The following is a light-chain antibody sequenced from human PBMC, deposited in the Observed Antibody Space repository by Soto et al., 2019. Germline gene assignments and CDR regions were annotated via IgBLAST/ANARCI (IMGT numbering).Light chain of an antibody. J-gene: IGLJ1*01. CDR3: SSSTTRGTRV. Sequence: QSVLTQPASVSGSPGQSITISCTGTNSYFGAYKPVSWYQHHPGKAPKLMIYDVSYRPSGVSNRFSGSQSGNTASLTISGLQPEDESDYYCSSSTTRGTRVFGTGTKVTVL. CDR2: DVS. CDR1: NSYFGAYKP. V-gene: IGLV2-14*03.